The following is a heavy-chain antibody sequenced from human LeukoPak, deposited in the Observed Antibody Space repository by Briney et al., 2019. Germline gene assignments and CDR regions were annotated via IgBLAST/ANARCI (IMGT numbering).Heavy chain of an antibody. CDR3: AKIPQVGTVTVPNFDH. V-gene: IGHV3-30*02. CDR2: IRYDGSNK. Sequence: GGSLRLSCAASGFTFSHYGMHWGRQAPGKGLEWVAFIRYDGSNKYYADSVKGRFTISRDNSKNTLHLLMNNLRVEDTAIYHCAKIPQVGTVTVPNFDHWGHGTLVTVS. D-gene: IGHD3/OR15-3a*01. J-gene: IGHJ4*01. CDR1: GFTFSHYG.